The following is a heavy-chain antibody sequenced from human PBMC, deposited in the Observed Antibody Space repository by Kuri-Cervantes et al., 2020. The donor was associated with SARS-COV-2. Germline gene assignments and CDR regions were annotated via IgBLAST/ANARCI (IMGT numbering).Heavy chain of an antibody. Sequence: SETLSLTCAVYGGSFSGYSWSWIRQLPGKGLEWIGEINHSGSTNYNPTLKSRVTISVDTSKYQFSLKLSSVTAADTAVYYCARGGYDSSGYYYGLGFDYWGQGTLVTVSS. CDR1: GGSFSGYS. V-gene: IGHV4-34*01. CDR2: INHSGST. D-gene: IGHD3-22*01. CDR3: ARGGYDSSGYYYGLGFDY. J-gene: IGHJ4*02.